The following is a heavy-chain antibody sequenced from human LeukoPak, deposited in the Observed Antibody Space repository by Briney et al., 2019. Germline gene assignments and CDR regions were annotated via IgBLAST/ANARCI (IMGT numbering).Heavy chain of an antibody. J-gene: IGHJ4*02. CDR1: GGSISSSSYY. Sequence: PSETLSLTCTVSGGSISSSSYYWGWIRQPPGKGLEWIGTIYYSGSTYYNPSLKSRVTISVATSTHPFSLKLSSVPAAATAVYYCARQGSGNYLSPVNYWGQGTLVTVSS. CDR2: IYYSGST. V-gene: IGHV4-39*01. CDR3: ARQGSGNYLSPVNY. D-gene: IGHD1-26*01.